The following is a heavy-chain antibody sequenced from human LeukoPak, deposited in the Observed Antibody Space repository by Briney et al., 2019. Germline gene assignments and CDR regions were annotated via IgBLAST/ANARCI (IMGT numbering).Heavy chain of an antibody. CDR1: GFTFSSYW. J-gene: IGHJ3*01. D-gene: IGHD5-12*01. Sequence: GGSLRLSCAASGFTFSSYWMSWVCQAPGKGLEWVANIKEDGSEKRDVDSVKGRFTISRDNAKNSLYLQMNSLRVEDTAVYYCAKDSVSHNGIYDPFDLWGQGTLVTVSS. CDR2: IKEDGSEK. CDR3: AKDSVSHNGIYDPFDL. V-gene: IGHV3-7*01.